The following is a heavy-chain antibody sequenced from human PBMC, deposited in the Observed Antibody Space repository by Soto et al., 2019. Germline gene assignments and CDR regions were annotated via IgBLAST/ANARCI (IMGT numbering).Heavy chain of an antibody. D-gene: IGHD6-19*01. CDR1: GFTFSSYA. CDR3: AKGASSGWSQYYFDY. J-gene: IGHJ4*02. Sequence: GVSLSLSCAASGFTFSSYAMSWVRQAPGKGLEWVSAISGSGGSTYYADSVKGRFTISRDNSKNTLYLQMNSLRAEDTAVYYCAKGASSGWSQYYFDYWGQGTLVTVSS. V-gene: IGHV3-23*01. CDR2: ISGSGGST.